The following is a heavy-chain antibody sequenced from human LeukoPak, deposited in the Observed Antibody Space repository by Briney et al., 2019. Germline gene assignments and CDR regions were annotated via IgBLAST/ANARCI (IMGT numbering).Heavy chain of an antibody. CDR2: ISAYNANT. Sequence: ASVKVSCKASGYTFTSYGISWVRQAPGQGLEWMGWISAYNANTNYAQKLQGRVTMTTDTSTSTAYMELRSLRSDDTAVYYCARDLLYLLGDYVWGSYRLAKPFDYWGQGTLVTVSS. CDR3: ARDLLYLLGDYVWGSYRLAKPFDY. CDR1: GYTFTSYG. J-gene: IGHJ4*02. D-gene: IGHD3-16*02. V-gene: IGHV1-18*01.